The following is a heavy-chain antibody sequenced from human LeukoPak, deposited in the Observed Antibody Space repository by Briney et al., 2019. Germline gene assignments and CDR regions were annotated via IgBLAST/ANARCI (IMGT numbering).Heavy chain of an antibody. D-gene: IGHD1-26*01. J-gene: IGHJ4*02. CDR2: IKSKANSYIT. CDR3: ASIRGTLGY. Sequence: QPGGSLRLSCAASGFTFSDHFMDWVRQAPGKGLEWVGRIKSKANSYITQYAASMEGRFTISRDDSKNSLYLQMSGRKTEDTAMYYCASIRGTLGYWGQGTVVTVSS. V-gene: IGHV3-72*01. CDR1: GFTFSDHF.